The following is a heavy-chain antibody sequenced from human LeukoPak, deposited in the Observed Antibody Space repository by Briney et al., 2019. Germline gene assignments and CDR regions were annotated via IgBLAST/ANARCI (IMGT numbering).Heavy chain of an antibody. CDR3: ARGDSSGWYEGY. J-gene: IGHJ4*02. V-gene: IGHV4-59*01. Sequence: PSETLSLTRTVSGGSISSYYWSWIRQPPGKGLEWIGYIYYSGSTNYNPSLKSRVTISVDTSKNQFSLKLSSVTAADTAVCYCARGDSSGWYEGYWGQGTLVTVSS. D-gene: IGHD6-19*01. CDR2: IYYSGST. CDR1: GGSISSYY.